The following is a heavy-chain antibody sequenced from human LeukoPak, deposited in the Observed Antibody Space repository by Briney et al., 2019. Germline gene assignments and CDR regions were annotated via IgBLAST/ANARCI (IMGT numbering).Heavy chain of an antibody. CDR3: AKDYYYGSGSYSFDY. D-gene: IGHD3-10*01. J-gene: IGHJ4*02. CDR1: GFTFSSYS. CDR2: ISSSSSTI. Sequence: PGGSLRLSCAASGFTFSSYSMNWVRQAPGKGLEWVSYISSSSSTIYYADSVKGRFTISRDNAKNSLYLQMNSLRAEDTAVYYCAKDYYYGSGSYSFDYWGQGTLVTVSS. V-gene: IGHV3-48*01.